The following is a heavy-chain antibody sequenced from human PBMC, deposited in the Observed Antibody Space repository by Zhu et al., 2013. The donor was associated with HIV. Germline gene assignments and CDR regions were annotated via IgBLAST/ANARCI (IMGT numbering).Heavy chain of an antibody. V-gene: IGHV1-2*02. J-gene: IGHJ4*02. CDR3: NKRSKWGXTKT. D-gene: IGHD1-26*01. CDR1: GYTFTGHN. Sequence: QVQLLQSGGEVKKPGASVKVSCKTSGYTFTGHNIHWVRQAPGQGFEWMGLINPKSGGTTYGRQFQGRVTLTRDTSITTAYMELSSLTSDDTAMYYCNKRSKWGXTKTWGQGTPVTVSS. CDR2: INPKSGGT.